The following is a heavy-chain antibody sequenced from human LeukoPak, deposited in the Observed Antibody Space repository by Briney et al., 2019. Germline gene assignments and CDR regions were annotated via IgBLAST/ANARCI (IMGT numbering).Heavy chain of an antibody. CDR2: VNPKSGYT. D-gene: IGHD2-15*01. CDR1: GYTFTRYD. V-gene: IGHV1-8*03. Sequence: GASVKVSCKASGYTFTRYDINWVRQATGQGLEWMGWVNPKSGYTGYAQKFQGRVTITRDTSINTAYMELSSLTSEDTAVYYCAADIAGNEGFGYWGQGTLVTVSS. CDR3: AADIAGNEGFGY. J-gene: IGHJ4*02.